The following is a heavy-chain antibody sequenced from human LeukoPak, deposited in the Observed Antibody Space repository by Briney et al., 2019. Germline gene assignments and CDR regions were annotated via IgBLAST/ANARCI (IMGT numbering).Heavy chain of an antibody. D-gene: IGHD3-22*01. V-gene: IGHV3-21*01. CDR2: FGTRSTSI. J-gene: IGHJ4*02. Sequence: GGSLRLSCTASGFTFSGNSMNWIRRAPGRGLGWVSSFGTRSTSIYHAGSVKGRFAISRDNAKNSLYLQMNSLRAEDTALYYCAREVSEGFDFWGQGTLVTVSS. CDR3: AREVSEGFDF. CDR1: GFTFSGNS.